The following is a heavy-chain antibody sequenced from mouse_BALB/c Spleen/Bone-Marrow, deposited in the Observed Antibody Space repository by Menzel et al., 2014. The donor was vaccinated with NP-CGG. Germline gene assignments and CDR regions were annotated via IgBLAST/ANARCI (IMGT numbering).Heavy chain of an antibody. D-gene: IGHD2-1*01. CDR3: ARVYYGNLDY. J-gene: IGHJ4*01. CDR1: GYEFSSYW. Sequence: QVQLKESGAELVRPGSSVKISCKASGYEFSSYWMNWVKQRPGQGLEWIGQIYPGDGDTNYNGKFKGKATLTADKSSSTAYMQVSRLTSEDSAVYFCARVYYGNLDYWGQGTSVTVSS. CDR2: IYPGDGDT. V-gene: IGHV1-80*01.